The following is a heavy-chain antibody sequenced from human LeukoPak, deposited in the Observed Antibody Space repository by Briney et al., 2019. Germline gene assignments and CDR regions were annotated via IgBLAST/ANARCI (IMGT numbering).Heavy chain of an antibody. CDR1: GYTFTSYG. J-gene: IGHJ4*02. CDR2: ISAYNGNT. CDR3: ARVASYYDSSGYYLFDY. Sequence: GASVKVSCNASGYTFTSYGISWVRQAPGQGLEWMGWISAYNGNTNYAQKLQGRVTMTTDTSTSTAYMELRSLRSDDTAVYYCARVASYYDSSGYYLFDYWGQGTLVTVSS. V-gene: IGHV1-18*01. D-gene: IGHD3-22*01.